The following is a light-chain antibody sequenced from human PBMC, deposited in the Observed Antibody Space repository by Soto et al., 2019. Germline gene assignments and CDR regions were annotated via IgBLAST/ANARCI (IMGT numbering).Light chain of an antibody. CDR3: QSYDRSLSGWV. V-gene: IGLV1-40*01. CDR2: GNS. Sequence: QSVLTQPPSVSGAPGQRVTISCTGSSSNIGAGYDVHWYQQLPGTAPKLIIYGNSNRPSGVPDRFSGSKSGTSASLAITGLQAEDEADYYCQSYDRSLSGWVFGGGTKLTVL. J-gene: IGLJ3*02. CDR1: SSNIGAGYD.